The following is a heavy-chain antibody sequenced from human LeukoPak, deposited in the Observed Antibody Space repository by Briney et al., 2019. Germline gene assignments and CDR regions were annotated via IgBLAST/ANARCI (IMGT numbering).Heavy chain of an antibody. Sequence: SETLSLTCAVYGGSFSGNYWNWIRQPPGKGLEWIGEINHSGGTNYNPSLKSRVTISLHTSRNQFSLKLSSVTDADTAVYYCARGGRGARRFKPGNWFDPWGQGTLVTVSS. CDR1: GGSFSGNY. D-gene: IGHD3-3*01. V-gene: IGHV4-34*01. CDR3: ARGGRGARRFKPGNWFDP. J-gene: IGHJ5*02. CDR2: INHSGGT.